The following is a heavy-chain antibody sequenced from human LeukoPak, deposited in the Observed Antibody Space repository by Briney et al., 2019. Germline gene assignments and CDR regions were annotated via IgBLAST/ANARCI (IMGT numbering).Heavy chain of an antibody. V-gene: IGHV3-33*01. D-gene: IGHD3-10*01. CDR2: IWYDGSNK. CDR3: ARIYGSGSSKSDNFDY. J-gene: IGHJ4*02. Sequence: GGSLRLSCAASGFTLSSYGMHWVRQAPGKGLEWVAVIWYDGSNKYYADSVKGRFTISRDNSKNTLYLQMNSLRAEDTAVYYCARIYGSGSSKSDNFDYWGQGTLVTVSS. CDR1: GFTLSSYG.